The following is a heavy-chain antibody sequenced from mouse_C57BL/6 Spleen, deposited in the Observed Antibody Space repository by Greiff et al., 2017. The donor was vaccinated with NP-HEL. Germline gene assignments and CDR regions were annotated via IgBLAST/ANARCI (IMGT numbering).Heavy chain of an antibody. V-gene: IGHV14-4*01. Sequence: VQLQQAGAELVRPGASGKMSCTASGFNIKNDHMHWVKQRPEQGLGGGGWVDPENGDTEYASKFQGKATITADTSSNTAYLQLSSLTSEDTAVYYCTFGWLLRLWGQGTLVTVSA. CDR3: TFGWLLRL. CDR2: VDPENGDT. CDR1: GFNIKNDH. J-gene: IGHJ3*01. D-gene: IGHD2-3*01.